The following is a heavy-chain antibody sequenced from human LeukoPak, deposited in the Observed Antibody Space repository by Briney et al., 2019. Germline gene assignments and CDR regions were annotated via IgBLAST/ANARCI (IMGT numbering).Heavy chain of an antibody. J-gene: IGHJ5*02. CDR3: ARGRRNDFWSGYQGNWFDP. D-gene: IGHD3-3*01. V-gene: IGHV4-4*02. CDR2: IYHSGST. Sequence: SETLSLTCAVSGGSISSSNWWSWVRQPPGKGLEWIGEIYHSGSTNYNPSLKSRVTISVDTSKNQFSLKLSSVTAADTAVYYCARGRRNDFWSGYQGNWFDPWGQGTLVTVSS. CDR1: GGSISSSNW.